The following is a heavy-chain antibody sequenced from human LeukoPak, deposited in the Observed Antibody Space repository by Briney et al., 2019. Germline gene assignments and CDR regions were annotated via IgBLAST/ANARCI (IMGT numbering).Heavy chain of an antibody. CDR1: GGSISSVNW. CDR2: VFHSGST. CDR3: VNHVATIRKFDY. V-gene: IGHV4-4*02. Sequence: PSETLSLTCAVSGGSISSVNWWTWVRQPPGKGLEWIGEVFHSGSTNYNPSLKSRVTMSVDKSKNQFSLKLNSVTAADTAVYYCVNHVATIRKFDYWGHGILVTVSS. D-gene: IGHD5-12*01. J-gene: IGHJ4*01.